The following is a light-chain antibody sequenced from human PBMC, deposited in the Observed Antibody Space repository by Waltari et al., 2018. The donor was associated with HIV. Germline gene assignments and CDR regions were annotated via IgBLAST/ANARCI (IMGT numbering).Light chain of an antibody. J-gene: IGKJ2*03. CDR1: QSVLYSSNNENY. Sequence: DIVMTQSPDSLAVSLGERATINCKSSQSVLYSSNNENYLAWYQQKAGQPPKLLIYWASTRESGVPGRFSGSGSGTDFTLTISSLQAEDVAVYYGQQYYSTPYSFGQGTKLEIK. CDR2: WAS. V-gene: IGKV4-1*01. CDR3: QQYYSTPYS.